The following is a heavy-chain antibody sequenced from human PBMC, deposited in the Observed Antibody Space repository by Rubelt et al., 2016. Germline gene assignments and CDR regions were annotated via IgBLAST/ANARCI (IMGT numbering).Heavy chain of an antibody. D-gene: IGHD3-10*01. CDR2: IRQDGNEI. V-gene: IGHV3-7*01. J-gene: IGHJ4*02. Sequence: WVANIRQDGNEIYYVDSVKGRFTISRDNAKESLYLQMNSLRAEDTAVYYCARDGEEIDYWGQGTLVTVSS. CDR3: ARDGEEIDY.